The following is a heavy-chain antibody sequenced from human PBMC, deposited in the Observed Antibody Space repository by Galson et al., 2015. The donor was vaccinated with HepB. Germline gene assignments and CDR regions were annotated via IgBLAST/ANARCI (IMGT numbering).Heavy chain of an antibody. CDR2: INAGNGNT. D-gene: IGHD3-10*01. Sequence: SVKVSCKASGYTFTSYAMHWVRQAPGQRLEWMGWINAGNGNTKYSQTFQGRVTITRDTSASTAYMELSSLRSEDTAVYYCARGGTMVRGVIGWFDPWGQGTLVTVSS. CDR3: ARGGTMVRGVIGWFDP. CDR1: GYTFTSYA. V-gene: IGHV1-3*01. J-gene: IGHJ5*02.